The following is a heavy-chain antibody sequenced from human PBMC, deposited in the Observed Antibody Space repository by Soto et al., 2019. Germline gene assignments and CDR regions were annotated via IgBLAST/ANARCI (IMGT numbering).Heavy chain of an antibody. J-gene: IGHJ4*02. CDR3: AKGWNYYDSSGYYPDY. D-gene: IGHD3-22*01. Sequence: QVQLVESGGGVVQPGRSLRLSCAASGFTFSSYGMHWVRQAPGKGLEWVAVISYDGSNKYYADSVKGRFTISRDNSKNTLYLQMNSLRAEDTAVYYCAKGWNYYDSSGYYPDYWGQGTLVTVSS. V-gene: IGHV3-30*18. CDR1: GFTFSSYG. CDR2: ISYDGSNK.